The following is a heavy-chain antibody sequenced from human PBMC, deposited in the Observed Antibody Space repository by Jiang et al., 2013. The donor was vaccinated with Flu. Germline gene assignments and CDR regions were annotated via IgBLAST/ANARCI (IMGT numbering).Heavy chain of an antibody. J-gene: IGHJ2*01. Sequence: SGAEVKKPGASVKVSCKASGYTFTDYYIHWIRQAPGQGLEWMGWINTNSGAANYAQKFQGRVTMTGDTSISTAYMELSRLRSDDTAVYYCAXAPGMTIAPPGLWG. CDR3: AXAPGMTIAPPGL. CDR1: GYTFTDYY. D-gene: IGHD6-13*01. CDR2: INTNSGAA. V-gene: IGHV1-2*02.